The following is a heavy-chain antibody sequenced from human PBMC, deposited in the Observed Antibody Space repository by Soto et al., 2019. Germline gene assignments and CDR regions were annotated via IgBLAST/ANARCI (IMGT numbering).Heavy chain of an antibody. CDR1: GFTFANFG. CDR3: EKVANSGVVIEYFDS. J-gene: IGHJ4*02. CDR2: ISSSGRRT. D-gene: IGHD3-3*01. V-gene: IGHV3-23*01. Sequence: GGSLRLSCGGSGFTFANFGMGWVRQAPGKGLYWVSGISSSGRRTYYADSVKGRFTISRDNSKSTLYLQMDSLRADDTAVYYCEKVANSGVVIEYFDSWGQGSLVTVSS.